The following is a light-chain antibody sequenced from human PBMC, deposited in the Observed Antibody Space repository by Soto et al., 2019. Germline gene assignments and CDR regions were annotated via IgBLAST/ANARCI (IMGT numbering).Light chain of an antibody. J-gene: IGKJ3*01. CDR3: QQYGSSLFT. CDR2: GAS. Sequence: VLTQSPGTRSLSPGERATLSCRASQSLSSNYLAWYQQKPGQAPRLLIYGASTRATGIPDRFSGSGSGTDFTLTISRLEPEDFAVYYCQQYGSSLFTFGPGTKVDIK. V-gene: IGKV3-20*01. CDR1: QSLSSNY.